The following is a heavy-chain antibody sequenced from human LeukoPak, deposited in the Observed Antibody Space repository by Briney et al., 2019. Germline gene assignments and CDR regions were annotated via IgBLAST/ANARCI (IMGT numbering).Heavy chain of an antibody. Sequence: PGGSVRLSCAPSGFTFRSYSMNGVRQAPGKGVEWVSSISSSSSYIYYADSVKGRCTISRDNGKNSLYLQMNSLSGEDTAVYYCARVSSPVAGTRWFDPWGQGTLVTVSS. J-gene: IGHJ5*02. CDR1: GFTFRSYS. V-gene: IGHV3-21*01. CDR3: ARVSSPVAGTRWFDP. D-gene: IGHD6-19*01. CDR2: ISSSSSYI.